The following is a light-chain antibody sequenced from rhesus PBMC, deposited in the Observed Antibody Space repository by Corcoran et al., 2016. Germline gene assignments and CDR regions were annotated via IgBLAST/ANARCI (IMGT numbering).Light chain of an antibody. CDR1: QGISSW. CDR2: KAS. CDR3: QQYSSRPPT. J-gene: IGKJ4*01. Sequence: DIQMTQSPSSLSASVGDTVTITCRASQGISSWLAWYQQKPGKAPKLLIYKASHLQSGVPSRFSGSGVGTGFSLTVRSLQSEDFATYYCQQYSSRPPTFGGGTKVELK. V-gene: IGKV1-22*01.